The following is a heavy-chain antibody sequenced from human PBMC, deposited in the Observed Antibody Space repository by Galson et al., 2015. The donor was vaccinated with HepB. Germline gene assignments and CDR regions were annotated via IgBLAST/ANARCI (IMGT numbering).Heavy chain of an antibody. J-gene: IGHJ3*02. CDR3: ARRSPARAFDI. CDR2: ISSSGSTI. CDR1: GFTFSSYE. Sequence: SLRLSCAASGFTFSSYEMNWVRQAPGKGLEWVSYISSSGSTIYYADSVKGRFTISRDNAKNSLYLQMNSLRAEDTAAYYCARRSPARAFDIWGQGTMVTVSS. V-gene: IGHV3-48*03.